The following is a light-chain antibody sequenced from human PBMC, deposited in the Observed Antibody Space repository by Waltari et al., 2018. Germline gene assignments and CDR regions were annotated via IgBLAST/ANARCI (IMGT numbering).Light chain of an antibody. J-gene: IGKJ2*01. CDR2: GAS. V-gene: IGKV3-15*01. CDR1: QSVSGD. Sequence: EIVLTQSPGTLSLSPGDRATLSCRASQSVSGDFLAWFQQKPGQAPRLLIYGASTRATGIPARFSGSGSGTEFNLTISSLQSEDFAVYYCQQYNNWPPYTFGQGTKLEIK. CDR3: QQYNNWPPYT.